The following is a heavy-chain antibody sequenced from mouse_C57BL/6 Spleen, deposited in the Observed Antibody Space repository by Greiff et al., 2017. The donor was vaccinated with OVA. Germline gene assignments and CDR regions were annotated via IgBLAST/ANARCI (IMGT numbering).Heavy chain of an antibody. CDR3: ARDTTVVATYYYAMDY. Sequence: VKVVESGPGLVAPSQSLSITCTVSGFSLTSYAISWVRQPPGKGLEWLGVIWTGGGTNYNSALKSRLSISKDNSKSQVFLKMNSLQTDDTARYYCARDTTVVATYYYAMDYWGQGTSVTVSS. D-gene: IGHD1-1*01. CDR1: GFSLTSYA. V-gene: IGHV2-9-1*01. CDR2: IWTGGGT. J-gene: IGHJ4*01.